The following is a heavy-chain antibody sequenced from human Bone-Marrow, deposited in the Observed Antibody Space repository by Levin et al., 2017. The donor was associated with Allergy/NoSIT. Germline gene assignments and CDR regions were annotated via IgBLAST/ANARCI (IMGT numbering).Heavy chain of an antibody. V-gene: IGHV5-10-1*01. Sequence: GESLKISCKGSGYSFTSYWISWVRQMPGKGLEWMGRIDPSDSYTNYSPSFQGHVTISADKSISTAYLQWSSLKASDTAMYYCARHQSVVVAAENWFDPWGQGTLVTVSS. J-gene: IGHJ5*02. CDR2: IDPSDSYT. CDR1: GYSFTSYW. D-gene: IGHD2-15*01. CDR3: ARHQSVVVAAENWFDP.